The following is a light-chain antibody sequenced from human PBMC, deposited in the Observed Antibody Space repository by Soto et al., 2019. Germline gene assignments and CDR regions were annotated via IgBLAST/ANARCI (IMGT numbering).Light chain of an antibody. J-gene: IGLJ3*02. CDR2: QDN. Sequence: SYELTQPVSVSVSPGQTASITCSGDKLGDKYAFWYQQKTGQSPVVVIYQDNKRPSGIPERFSGSNSGNTATLTISGTQPMDEADYYCQAWDSSTGVFGGGTKLNVL. CDR3: QAWDSSTGV. V-gene: IGLV3-1*01. CDR1: KLGDKY.